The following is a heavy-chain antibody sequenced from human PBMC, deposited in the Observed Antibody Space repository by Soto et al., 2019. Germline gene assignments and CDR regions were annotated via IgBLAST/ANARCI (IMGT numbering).Heavy chain of an antibody. CDR3: ARGRPVPY. D-gene: IGHD3-10*01. J-gene: IGHJ4*02. CDR1: GFTFSSYW. V-gene: IGHV3-74*01. Sequence: GGSQRLSCAASGFTFSSYWMHWVRRAPGRGLVWVSHINSDGSTTSYADSVKGRFTISRDNAMNSMYLQMNSLRAEDTAVYYCARGRPVPYWGQGTLVTVSS. CDR2: INSDGSTT.